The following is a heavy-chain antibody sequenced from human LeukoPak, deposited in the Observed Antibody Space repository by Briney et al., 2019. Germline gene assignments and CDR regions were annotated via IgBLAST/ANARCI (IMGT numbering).Heavy chain of an antibody. CDR2: ISSSDSTT. V-gene: IGHV3-48*03. CDR3: ARVLYDSSGYYLNYFDY. J-gene: IGHJ4*02. CDR1: GFTFSSYE. D-gene: IGHD3-22*01. Sequence: GGSLRLSCAASGFTFSSYEMNWVRQAPGKGLEWVSYISSSDSTTYYAESVKGRFTISRDNAMNSLYLQMNSLRVEDTAVYYCARVLYDSSGYYLNYFDYWGQGTLVTVSS.